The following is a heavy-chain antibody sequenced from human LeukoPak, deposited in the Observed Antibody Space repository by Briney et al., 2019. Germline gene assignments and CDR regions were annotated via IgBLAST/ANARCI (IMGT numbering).Heavy chain of an antibody. V-gene: IGHV3-33*06. J-gene: IGHJ4*02. D-gene: IGHD2-2*01. CDR3: AKDSGLVPAAPSPLDY. Sequence: GGSLRLSCAASGSTFSSYGMHWVRQAPGKGLEWVAVIWYDGSNKYYADSVKGRFTISRDNSKNTLYLQMNSLRAEDTAVYYCAKDSGLVPAAPSPLDYWGQGTLVTVSS. CDR1: GSTFSSYG. CDR2: IWYDGSNK.